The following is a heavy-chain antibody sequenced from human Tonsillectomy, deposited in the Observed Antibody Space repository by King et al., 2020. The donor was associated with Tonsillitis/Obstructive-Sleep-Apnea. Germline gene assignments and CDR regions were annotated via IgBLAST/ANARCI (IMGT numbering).Heavy chain of an antibody. V-gene: IGHV4-59*01. CDR1: GGSISSYY. J-gene: IGHJ6*03. D-gene: IGHD2-2*01. CDR3: VRDHCSSTSCYGNYYYMDV. Sequence: VQLQESGPGLVKPSETLSLTCTVSGGSISSYYWSWIRQPPGKGLEGIGYIFYSGSTNYNPSLKSRVTISVDTSKNQFSLKLSSVTAADTAVYYCVRDHCSSTSCYGNYYYMDVWGKGTTVTVSS. CDR2: IFYSGST.